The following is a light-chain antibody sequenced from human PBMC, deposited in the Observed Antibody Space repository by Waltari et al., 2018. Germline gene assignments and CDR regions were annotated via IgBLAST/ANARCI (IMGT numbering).Light chain of an antibody. CDR2: DAS. CDR3: QQYNRWPPIT. Sequence: EIVMTQSPATLSVSPGETATLSCRASQSVSSNVAWYQKKPGQAPRLLIYDASTRATSIPAKFRGSGSETEFTVTISSLQSEDFAVYYCQQYNRWPPITFGHGTRLEIK. V-gene: IGKV3-15*01. CDR1: QSVSSN. J-gene: IGKJ5*01.